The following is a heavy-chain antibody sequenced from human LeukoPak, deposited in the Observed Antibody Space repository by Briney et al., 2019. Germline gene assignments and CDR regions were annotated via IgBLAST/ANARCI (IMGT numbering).Heavy chain of an antibody. CDR3: ARFFRRFDY. V-gene: IGHV4-59*01. D-gene: IGHD3-3*01. CDR2: IYYSGST. Sequence: SETLSLTCTVSGGSISSYYWSWIRQPPGKGLEWIGYIYYSGSTNYNPPLKSRVTISVDTSKNQFSLKLSSVTAADTAVYYCARFFRRFDYWGQGTLVTVSS. J-gene: IGHJ4*02. CDR1: GGSISSYY.